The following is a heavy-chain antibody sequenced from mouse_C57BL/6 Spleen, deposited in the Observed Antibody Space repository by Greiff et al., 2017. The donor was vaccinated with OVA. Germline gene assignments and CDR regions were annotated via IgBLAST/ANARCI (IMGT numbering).Heavy chain of an antibody. CDR3: ARSGYYAKGGYFDV. Sequence: VMLVESGPELVKPGASVKISCKASGYAFSSSWMNWVKQRPGKGLEWIGRIYPGDGDTNYNGKFKGKATLTADKSSSTAYMQLSSLTSEDSAVYFCARSGYYAKGGYFDVWGTGTTVTVSS. V-gene: IGHV1-82*01. CDR2: IYPGDGDT. J-gene: IGHJ1*03. D-gene: IGHD1-1*02. CDR1: GYAFSSSW.